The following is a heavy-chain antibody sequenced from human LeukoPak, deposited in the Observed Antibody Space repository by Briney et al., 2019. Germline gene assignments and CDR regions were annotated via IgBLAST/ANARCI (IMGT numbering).Heavy chain of an antibody. CDR3: ARPGFSSSWYWFDP. J-gene: IGHJ5*02. Sequence: SETLSLTCAVYGGSFSGYYWSWIRQPPGKGVEWIGEINHSGSTNYNPSLKSRVTISVDTSKNQFSLKLSSVTAADTAVYYCARPGFSSSWYWFDPWGQGTLVTVSS. CDR1: GGSFSGYY. D-gene: IGHD6-13*01. CDR2: INHSGST. V-gene: IGHV4-34*01.